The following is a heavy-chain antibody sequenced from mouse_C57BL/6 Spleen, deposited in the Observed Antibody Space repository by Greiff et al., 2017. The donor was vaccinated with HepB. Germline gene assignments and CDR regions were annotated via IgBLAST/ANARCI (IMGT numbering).Heavy chain of an antibody. J-gene: IGHJ4*01. CDR1: GYTFTSYW. D-gene: IGHD1-1*01. Sequence: VQLQQPGAELVKPGASVKMSCKASGYTFTSYWITWVKQRPGQGLEWIGDIYPGSGSTNYNEKFKSKATLTVDTSSSTAYMQLSSLTSEDSAVYYCARGDYYSSSGAMDYWGQGTSVTVSS. CDR3: ARGDYYSSSGAMDY. V-gene: IGHV1-55*01. CDR2: IYPGSGST.